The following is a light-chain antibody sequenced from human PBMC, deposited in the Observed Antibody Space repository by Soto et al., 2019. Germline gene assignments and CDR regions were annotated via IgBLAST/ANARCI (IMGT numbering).Light chain of an antibody. CDR3: QQYKSWPYT. CDR1: QSVSDK. V-gene: IGKV3-15*01. Sequence: EIVMTQSPATLSVSPGERATLSCRASQSVSDKSAWYQQKPGQAPRLPIFGASTRATGIPARFSGSGSGTEFTLTISSLQSEDFAVYYCQQYKSWPYTFGQGTKLEIK. CDR2: GAS. J-gene: IGKJ2*01.